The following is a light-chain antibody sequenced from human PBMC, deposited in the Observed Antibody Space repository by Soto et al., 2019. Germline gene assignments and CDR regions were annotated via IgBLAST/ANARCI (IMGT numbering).Light chain of an antibody. CDR3: QTYKSAPRALT. CDR2: SAS. CDR1: QGIMKY. V-gene: IGKV1-27*01. Sequence: DFQMTQSPSSLSASVGDRVTVTCRASQGIMKYLAWYQLKPGQVPKLLIYSASTLQSGVPSRFSGSGSGTDFTLTISSLQPEDVATYYCQTYKSAPRALTFGGGTKVEIK. J-gene: IGKJ4*01.